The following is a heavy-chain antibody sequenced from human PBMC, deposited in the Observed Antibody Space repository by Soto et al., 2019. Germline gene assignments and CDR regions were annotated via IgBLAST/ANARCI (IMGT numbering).Heavy chain of an antibody. CDR1: GFTFSTYW. J-gene: IGHJ6*02. CDR3: ARGGVIVVGLDV. D-gene: IGHD3-22*01. V-gene: IGHV3-74*01. CDR2: IKTDGTIT. Sequence: VQLVESGGGLVQPGGSLRLSCAGTGFTFSTYWMHWVRQAPGKGLEWVSRIKTDGTITGYADSVKGRFTISRDNAKNTLYLQMNSLRAEDTAVYYCARGGVIVVGLDVWGQGTTLTVSS.